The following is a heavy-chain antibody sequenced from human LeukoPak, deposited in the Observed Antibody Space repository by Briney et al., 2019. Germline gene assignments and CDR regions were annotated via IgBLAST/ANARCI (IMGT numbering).Heavy chain of an antibody. CDR1: GFTFSSYA. Sequence: GGSLRLSCAASGFTFSSYAMSWVRQAPGKGLEWVSAIGGSGGSTYYADSVKGRFTISRDNSKNTLYLQMNSLRAEDTAVYYCAKGRGYGSQNLYFDYWGQGTLVTVSS. CDR2: IGGSGGST. D-gene: IGHD3-10*01. CDR3: AKGRGYGSQNLYFDY. V-gene: IGHV3-23*01. J-gene: IGHJ4*02.